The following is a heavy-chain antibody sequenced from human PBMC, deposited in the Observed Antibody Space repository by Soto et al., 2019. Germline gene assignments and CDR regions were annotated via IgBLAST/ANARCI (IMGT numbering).Heavy chain of an antibody. V-gene: IGHV5-51*01. CDR3: GRQQKYATGWSRLYYFDN. J-gene: IGHJ4*02. Sequence: GESLKISCQASGYVFRNNWIGWVRQVPGKGLEWMVIIYPGDSDVRYSPSFQGQITISVDTSINTAYLHLSSLKTSDTALYYCGRQQKYATGWSRLYYFDNWGQGTLVTVSS. CDR1: GYVFRNNW. CDR2: IYPGDSDV. D-gene: IGHD6-19*01.